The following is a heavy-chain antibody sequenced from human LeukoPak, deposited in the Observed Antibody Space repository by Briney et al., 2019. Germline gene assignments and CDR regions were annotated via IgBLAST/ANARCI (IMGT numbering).Heavy chain of an antibody. CDR3: AKGLDYYGSGSYYGVTPGFDS. CDR1: GFTFRNYA. D-gene: IGHD3-10*01. CDR2: ISYDGSKK. Sequence: PGGSLRLSCAASGFTFRNYAMSWVRQAPGKGPEGVALISYDGSKKNYVESVEGRFTISRHNSKNTLYLQIIFLRPEDAAVYYCAKGLDYYGSGSYYGVTPGFDSWGQGTLVAVSS. V-gene: IGHV3-30*18. J-gene: IGHJ4*02.